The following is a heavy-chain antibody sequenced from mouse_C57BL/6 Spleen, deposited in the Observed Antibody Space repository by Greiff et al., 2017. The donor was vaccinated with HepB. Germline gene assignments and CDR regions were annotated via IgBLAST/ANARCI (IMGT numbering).Heavy chain of an antibody. V-gene: IGHV5-17*01. CDR1: GFTFSDYG. Sequence: EVQVVESGGGLVKPGGSLKLSCAASGFTFSDYGMHWVRQAPEKGLEWVAYISSGSSTIYYADTVKGRFTISRDNAKNTLFLQMTSLRSEDTAMYYCARSYYDYEDWVQGTLVTVSA. CDR2: ISSGSSTI. D-gene: IGHD2-4*01. J-gene: IGHJ3*01. CDR3: ARSYYDYED.